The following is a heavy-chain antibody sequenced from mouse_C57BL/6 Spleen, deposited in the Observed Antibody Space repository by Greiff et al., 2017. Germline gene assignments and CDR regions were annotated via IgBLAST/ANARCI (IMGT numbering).Heavy chain of an antibody. D-gene: IGHD2-2*01. J-gene: IGHJ1*03. V-gene: IGHV1-69*01. CDR3: ARYDGYYWYFDV. CDR2: IDPSDSYT. Sequence: VQLQQSGAELVMPGASVKLSCKASGYTFTSYWMHWVKQRPGQGLEWIGEIDPSDSYTNYNQKFKGKSTLTVDKSSSTAYMQLSSLTSEDSAVYYCARYDGYYWYFDVWGTGTTVTVSS. CDR1: GYTFTSYW.